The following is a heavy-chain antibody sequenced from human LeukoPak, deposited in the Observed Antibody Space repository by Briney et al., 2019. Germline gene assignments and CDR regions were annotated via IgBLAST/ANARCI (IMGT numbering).Heavy chain of an antibody. Sequence: SETLSLTCASYAGSFSGYYWSWIRQPPGKGLEWIGEINHSGSTNYNPSLKSRVTISVDTSKNQFSLKLSSVTAADTAVYYCARGVAGTAYWGQGTLVTVSS. V-gene: IGHV4-34*01. CDR3: ARGVAGTAY. CDR2: INHSGST. J-gene: IGHJ4*02. D-gene: IGHD6-19*01. CDR1: AGSFSGYY.